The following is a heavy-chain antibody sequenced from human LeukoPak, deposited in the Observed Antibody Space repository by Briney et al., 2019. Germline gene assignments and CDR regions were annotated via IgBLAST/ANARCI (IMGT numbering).Heavy chain of an antibody. CDR1: GFTFSRYA. D-gene: IGHD3-22*01. Sequence: GGSLRLSCGASGFTFSRYAMNWVRQAPGQGLEWVAIISYGGNNQYYAESVKGRFTISRDNTKNTVYLQMNSLRPEDTAVYYCARAPDSSGYYYYFDYWGQGTLVTVSS. CDR3: ARAPDSSGYYYYFDY. CDR2: ISYGGNNQ. V-gene: IGHV3-30-3*01. J-gene: IGHJ4*02.